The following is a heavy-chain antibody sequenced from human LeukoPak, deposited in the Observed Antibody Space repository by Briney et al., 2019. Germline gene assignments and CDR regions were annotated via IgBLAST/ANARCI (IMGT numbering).Heavy chain of an antibody. D-gene: IGHD4-11*01. V-gene: IGHV3-9*01. J-gene: IGHJ4*02. CDR2: ISWNSGTI. CDR3: AKGNDYSNYGPFDY. CDR1: GFTFDDYA. Sequence: GGSLRLSCAVSGFTFDDYAMHWVRQAPGKGLEWVSGISWNSGTIGYADSVKGRFTISRDNAKNSLYLQMNSLRAEDTALYYCAKGNDYSNYGPFDYWGQGTLVTVSS.